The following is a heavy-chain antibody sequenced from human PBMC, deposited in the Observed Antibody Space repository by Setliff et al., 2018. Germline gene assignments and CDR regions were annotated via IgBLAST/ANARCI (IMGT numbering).Heavy chain of an antibody. CDR1: GDSTMTTNNY. V-gene: IGHV4-39*07. CDR2: IHHTGTT. J-gene: IGHJ6*03. Sequence: SETLSLTCSVSGDSTMTTNNYWGWIRQSPGKGLEWIGGIHHTGTTFYNPSLESRVTISLDTSKNQFSLNLSSLTAADTAVYYCVRMSGFLYMDVWGKGTTVTVSS. CDR3: VRMSGFLYMDV. D-gene: IGHD3-3*01.